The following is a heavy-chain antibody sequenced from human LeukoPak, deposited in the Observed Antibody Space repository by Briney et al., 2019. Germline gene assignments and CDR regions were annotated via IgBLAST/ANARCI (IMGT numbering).Heavy chain of an antibody. CDR1: GFTVSSNY. CDR2: IYSGGST. V-gene: IGHV3-53*01. CDR3: ARGGQSKYDSSGYLNYFDY. D-gene: IGHD3-22*01. J-gene: IGHJ4*02. Sequence: GGSLRLSCAASGFTVSSNYVSWVRQAPGKGLEWVSVIYSGGSTYYADSVKGRFTISRDNSKNTLYLQMNSLRAEDTAVYYCARGGQSKYDSSGYLNYFDYWGQGTLVTVSS.